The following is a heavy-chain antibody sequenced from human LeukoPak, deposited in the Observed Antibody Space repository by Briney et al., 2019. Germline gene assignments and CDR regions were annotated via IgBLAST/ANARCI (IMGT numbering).Heavy chain of an antibody. V-gene: IGHV3-21*01. D-gene: IGHD2-15*01. CDR1: GFRFSGYS. CDR3: ARESSYCSGGSCYSEGFDY. Sequence: GGSLRLFCAASGFRFSGYSMNWVRQTPGKGLEWVSSISSTGDYIYNADSLKGRFTISRDNSKNTLYLQMNSLRAEDTAVYYCARESSYCSGGSCYSEGFDYWGQGTLVTVSS. CDR2: ISSTGDYI. J-gene: IGHJ4*02.